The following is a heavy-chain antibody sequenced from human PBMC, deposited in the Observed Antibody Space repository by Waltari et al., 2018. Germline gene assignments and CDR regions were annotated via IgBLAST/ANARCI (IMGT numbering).Heavy chain of an antibody. Sequence: QVQLVESGGGVVQPGRSLRLSCAASGFTFSSYGMHWVRQAPGKGLEWVAVISYDGSTKYYADSVKGRFTISRYNSKNTLYLQMNSLRAEDTAVYYCAKVSTVGTWPDVWGQGTTVTVSS. J-gene: IGHJ6*02. CDR1: GFTFSSYG. CDR2: ISYDGSTK. CDR3: AKVSTVGTWPDV. V-gene: IGHV3-30*18.